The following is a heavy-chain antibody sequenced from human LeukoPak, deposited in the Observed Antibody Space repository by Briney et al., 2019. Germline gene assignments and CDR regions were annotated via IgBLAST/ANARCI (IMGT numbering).Heavy chain of an antibody. V-gene: IGHV4-39*02. CDR1: GDSISGSTYY. CDR3: ARSSGTGTFSY. CDR2: VYYGRSP. Sequence: SETLSLTCTVSGDSISGSTYYWAWIRQPPGKGLEWIGSVYYGRSPYFNPSLESRATISADTSKNHFSLKMSSVTAADTAVYYCARSSGTGTFSYWGQGPWSPSPQ. D-gene: IGHD6-25*01. J-gene: IGHJ4*02.